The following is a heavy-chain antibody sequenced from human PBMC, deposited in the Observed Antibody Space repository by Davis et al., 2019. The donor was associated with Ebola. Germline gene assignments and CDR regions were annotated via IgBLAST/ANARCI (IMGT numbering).Heavy chain of an antibody. CDR1: GGSISSYY. CDR3: ARGGGYSYDHFDY. CDR2: IYYSGST. Sequence: PSETLSLTCTVSGGSISSYYWSWIRQPPGKGLEWIGYIYYSGSTNYNPSLKSRVTISVDTSKNQFSLKLSSVTAADTAVYYCARGGGYSYDHFDYWGQGTLVTVSS. J-gene: IGHJ4*02. V-gene: IGHV4-59*01. D-gene: IGHD5-18*01.